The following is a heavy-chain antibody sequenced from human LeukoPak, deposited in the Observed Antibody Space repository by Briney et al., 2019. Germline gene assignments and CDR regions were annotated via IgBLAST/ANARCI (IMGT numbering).Heavy chain of an antibody. CDR2: ISGSGGNT. Sequence: PAGSLRPSCAASGFTFSSYAMSRVPPAPGKGLEWVSGISGSGGNTYYADTVKGRFTISTDKSNNTLYRQMNSLRAEDTAVYYCARHSRGRWYVFDYWGQGTLVTVSS. CDR1: GFTFSSYA. J-gene: IGHJ4*02. CDR3: ARHSRGRWYVFDY. D-gene: IGHD6-13*01. V-gene: IGHV3-23*01.